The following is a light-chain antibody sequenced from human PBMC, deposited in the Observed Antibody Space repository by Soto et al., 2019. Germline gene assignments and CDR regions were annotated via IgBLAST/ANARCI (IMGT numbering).Light chain of an antibody. J-gene: IGKJ4*01. Sequence: EVVLTQSPGTLSLSPGERATLSCRASQNVRNNYLSWYQHKTGQAPRLLIYVASTRATGVPDRFSGSGSGTDFTLTIIRLEPEDSAVYYCQQFGGSPRLSFGGGTKVEI. CDR1: QNVRNNY. V-gene: IGKV3-20*01. CDR2: VAS. CDR3: QQFGGSPRLS.